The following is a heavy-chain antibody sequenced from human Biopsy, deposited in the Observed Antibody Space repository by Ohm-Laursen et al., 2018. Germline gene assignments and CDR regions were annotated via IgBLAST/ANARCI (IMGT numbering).Heavy chain of an antibody. CDR2: ISGNSDII. CDR3: AREQPALSGGGSWLDS. V-gene: IGHV3-23*01. D-gene: IGHD6-19*01. CDR1: GFTFSSYA. J-gene: IGHJ5*01. Sequence: SLRLSCTASGFTFSSYAMTWFRQAPGKGLEWVSTISGNSDIIYDTDSVKGRFTISRDNSKNTLYLQMNSLRADDSAVYFCAREQPALSGGGSWLDSWGQGTLVIVSS.